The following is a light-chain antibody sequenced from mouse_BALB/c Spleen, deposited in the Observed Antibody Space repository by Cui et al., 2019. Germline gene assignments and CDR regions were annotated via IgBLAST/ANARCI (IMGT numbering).Light chain of an antibody. CDR3: EKDHSYPYT. V-gene: IGKV8-28*01. Sequence: DILTTQSPSSLSVSAGEKVTMSCKSSQSLLNSGNQKNYLAWYQQKPGQPPKPLLYGASTRESGVPDRFTGSGSGTDFTLTISSVQAEDLAVYYCEKDHSYPYTFGGGTKLEIK. J-gene: IGKJ2*01. CDR2: GAS. CDR1: QSLLNSGNQKNY.